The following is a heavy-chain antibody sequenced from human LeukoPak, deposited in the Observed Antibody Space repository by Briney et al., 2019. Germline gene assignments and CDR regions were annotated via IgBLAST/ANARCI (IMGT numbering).Heavy chain of an antibody. D-gene: IGHD2-2*01. CDR3: SRDHLPSSRGYCSSTSCDRYPGY. J-gene: IGHJ4*02. Sequence: GASVNVSCKASGYTFTSYGISWVRQAPGQGLEWMGWISAYNGNTNYAQKLQGRVTMTTDTSTSTAYMELRSLRSDDTAVYYCSRDHLPSSRGYCSSTSCDRYPGYWGQGTLVTVSS. V-gene: IGHV1-18*01. CDR1: GYTFTSYG. CDR2: ISAYNGNT.